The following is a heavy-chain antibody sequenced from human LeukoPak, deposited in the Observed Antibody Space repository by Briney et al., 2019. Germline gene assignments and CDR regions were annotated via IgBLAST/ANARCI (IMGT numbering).Heavy chain of an antibody. V-gene: IGHV3-30*18. CDR3: AKGGYTAMAHDY. Sequence: PGGSLRLSCAASGFTFSSYYMHWIRQAPGKGLEWVADITYSGSNKYYADSVKGRFTISRDNSKNTLYLQMNSLRAEDTAVYYCAKGGYTAMAHDYWGQGTLVTVSS. CDR1: GFTFSSYY. CDR2: ITYSGSNK. J-gene: IGHJ4*02. D-gene: IGHD5-18*01.